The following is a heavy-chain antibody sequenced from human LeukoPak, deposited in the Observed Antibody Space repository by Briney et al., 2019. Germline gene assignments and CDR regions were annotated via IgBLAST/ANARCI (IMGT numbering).Heavy chain of an antibody. CDR2: IYGAGTT. CDR1: GLTVGTNY. CDR3: ARSPCDAGTCPNWLDF. V-gene: IGHV3-66*02. Sequence: PGGSLRLSCAASGLTVGTNYMTWVRQAPGKGLEWVSVIYGAGTTYYADSVRGRFTISRDNSKNTLYLLMNSLINEDTAVYYCARSPCDAGTCPNWLDFWGQGTPVTVSS. D-gene: IGHD1-1*01. J-gene: IGHJ5*01.